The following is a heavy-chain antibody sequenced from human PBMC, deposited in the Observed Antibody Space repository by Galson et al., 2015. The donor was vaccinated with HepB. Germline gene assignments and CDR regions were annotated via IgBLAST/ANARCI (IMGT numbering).Heavy chain of an antibody. D-gene: IGHD6-13*01. CDR2: IKQDGSEK. CDR3: ARVLYSSRSRDGSYYFDY. Sequence: SLRLSCAASGFTFSSYWMSWVRQAPGKGLEWVANIKQDGSEKYYVDSVKGRFTISRDNAKNSLYLQMNSLRAEDTAVYYCARVLYSSRSRDGSYYFDYWGQGTLVTVSS. V-gene: IGHV3-7*03. CDR1: GFTFSSYW. J-gene: IGHJ4*02.